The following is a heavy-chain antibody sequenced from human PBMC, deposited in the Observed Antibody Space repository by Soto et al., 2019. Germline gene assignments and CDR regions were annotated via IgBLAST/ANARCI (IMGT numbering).Heavy chain of an antibody. V-gene: IGHV4-4*02. CDR1: GDSISRDKW. Sequence: SETLSLTCAVSGDSISRDKWWSWVRQPPGKGLEWIGEIYHSGSTKYNPSLESRVIISVDRSKNQFSLKLSSVTAADTAVYYCVRQGFGAIHGLVDVWGPGTSVTVSS. CDR2: IYHSGST. CDR3: VRQGFGAIHGLVDV. J-gene: IGHJ6*02. D-gene: IGHD3-10*01.